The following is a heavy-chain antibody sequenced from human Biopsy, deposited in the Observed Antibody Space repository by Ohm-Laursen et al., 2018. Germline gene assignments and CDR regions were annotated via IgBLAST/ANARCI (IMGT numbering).Heavy chain of an antibody. D-gene: IGHD2-15*01. CDR1: KFTVRTNS. V-gene: IGHV3-66*01. CDR2: IYAGATT. J-gene: IGHJ4*02. CDR3: ARGSGSGFYFDQ. Sequence: GTLSLTCAASKFTVRTNSMSWVRLAPGKGLEWVSVIYAGATTYYPDSVKGRFTISRDNSRNTVYLQMDSLRGEDTAVYFCARGSGSGFYFDQWGQGILVTVSS.